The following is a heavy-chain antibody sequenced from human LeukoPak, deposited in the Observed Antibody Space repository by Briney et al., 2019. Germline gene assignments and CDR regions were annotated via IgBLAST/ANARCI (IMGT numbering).Heavy chain of an antibody. CDR2: IYSAGTT. D-gene: IGHD3-16*01. CDR3: ARGLSSAASGMGGVFDY. CDR1: GFTVGSRF. Sequence: GGSLRLSCTASGFTVGSRFMSWVRQAPGKGLEWVSLIYSAGTTYYADSVKDRFTISRDNSKNTLYLQMNILRVEDTAVYYCARGLSSAASGMGGVFDYWGQGTLVTVSS. V-gene: IGHV3-66*01. J-gene: IGHJ4*02.